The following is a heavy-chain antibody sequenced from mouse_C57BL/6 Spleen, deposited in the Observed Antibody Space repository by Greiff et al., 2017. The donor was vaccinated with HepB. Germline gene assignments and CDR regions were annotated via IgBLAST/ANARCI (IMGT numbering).Heavy chain of an antibody. J-gene: IGHJ3*01. CDR2: IDPNSGGT. D-gene: IGHD2-2*01. CDR3: AFYYGYDVGAWFAY. Sequence: QQSCKASGYTFTSCWMHWVKQRPGRGLEWIGRIDPNSGGTKYNEKFKSKATLTVDKPSSTAYMQLSSLTSEDSAVYYCAFYYGYDVGAWFAYWGQGTLVTVSA. CDR1: GYTFTSCW. V-gene: IGHV1-72*01.